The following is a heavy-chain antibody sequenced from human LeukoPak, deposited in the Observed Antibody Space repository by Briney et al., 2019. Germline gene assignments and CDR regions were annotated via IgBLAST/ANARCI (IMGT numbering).Heavy chain of an antibody. CDR1: GYTFTGYY. CDR2: INPNSGGT. D-gene: IGHD3-22*01. V-gene: IGHV1-2*06. CDR3: ARARITYYYDSSGYYSLFH. J-gene: IGHJ4*02. Sequence: GASVKVSCKASGYTFTGYYMHWVRQAPGQGLEWMERINPNSGGTNYAQKFQGRVTMTRDTSISTAYMELSRLRSDDTAVYYCARARITYYYDSSGYYSLFHWGQGTLVTVSS.